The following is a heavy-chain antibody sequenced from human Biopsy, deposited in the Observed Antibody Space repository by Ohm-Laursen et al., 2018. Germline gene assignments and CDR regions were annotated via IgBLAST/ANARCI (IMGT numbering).Heavy chain of an antibody. V-gene: IGHV1-69*06. CDR1: GGTFGNYG. D-gene: IGHD3-9*01. Sequence: ASVKVSCKTPGGTFGNYGVNWVRQAPGQGLEWLGGNIPILGTGNYAQKFQDRVTVAADTSTSTATMELRSLRSDDTAVYYCATKLTGYFHHWGQGTLVIVSS. J-gene: IGHJ1*01. CDR3: ATKLTGYFHH. CDR2: NIPILGTG.